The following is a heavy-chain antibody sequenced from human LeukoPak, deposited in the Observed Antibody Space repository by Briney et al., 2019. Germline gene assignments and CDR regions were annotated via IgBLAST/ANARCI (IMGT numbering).Heavy chain of an antibody. J-gene: IGHJ4*02. CDR3: ATMRAYCGGDCQFFDY. V-gene: IGHV1-24*01. CDR1: GYTLTELS. CDR2: CDPEDGET. D-gene: IGHD2-21*02. Sequence: ASVKVSCKVSGYTLTELSMHWVRQAPGKGLEWMGGCDPEDGETIYAQKFQGRVTMTEDTSTDTAYMELSSLRSEDTAVYYWATMRAYCGGDCQFFDYWGQGTLVTVSS.